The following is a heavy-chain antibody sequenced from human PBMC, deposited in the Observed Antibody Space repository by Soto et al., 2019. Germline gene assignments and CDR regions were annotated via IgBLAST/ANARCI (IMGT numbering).Heavy chain of an antibody. V-gene: IGHV3-53*01. J-gene: IGHJ4*02. CDR1: GFTVSSNY. Sequence: PGGSLRLSCAASGFTVSSNYMCWVRQAPGKGLEWVSVIYSGGSTYYADSVKGRFTISRDNSKNTLYLQMNSLRAEDTAVYYCARDLYPTGYSDYWGQGTLVTVSS. D-gene: IGHD3-9*01. CDR2: IYSGGST. CDR3: ARDLYPTGYSDY.